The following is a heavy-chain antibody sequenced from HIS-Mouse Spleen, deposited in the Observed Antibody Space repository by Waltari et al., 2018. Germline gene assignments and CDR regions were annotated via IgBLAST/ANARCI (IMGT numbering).Heavy chain of an antibody. CDR3: ARDLSYYDSSGYYPY. Sequence: QVQLVQSGAEVKKPGASVKVSCKASGYTFTGYYMHWVRQAPGQGLEWMGGINPNSGGTKYGQKFQGSVTMTRDTSISTAYMELSRLRSDDTAVYYCARDLSYYDSSGYYPYWGQGTLVTVSS. CDR2: INPNSGGT. V-gene: IGHV1-2*02. J-gene: IGHJ4*02. CDR1: GYTFTGYY. D-gene: IGHD3-22*01.